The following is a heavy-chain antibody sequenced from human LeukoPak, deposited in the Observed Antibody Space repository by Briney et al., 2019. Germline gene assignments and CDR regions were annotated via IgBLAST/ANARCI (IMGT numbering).Heavy chain of an antibody. CDR3: ARRGYYYDSSGRPADAFDI. D-gene: IGHD3-22*01. Sequence: ASVKVTCKASGYTFTGYYIHWVRQAPGQGLEWMGWINPNSGDTNFVQNFQGRVTMSRDTSISTAYMELSGLRSGDTAVYFCARRGYYYDSSGRPADAFDIWGQGTMVTVSS. J-gene: IGHJ3*02. V-gene: IGHV1-2*02. CDR1: GYTFTGYY. CDR2: INPNSGDT.